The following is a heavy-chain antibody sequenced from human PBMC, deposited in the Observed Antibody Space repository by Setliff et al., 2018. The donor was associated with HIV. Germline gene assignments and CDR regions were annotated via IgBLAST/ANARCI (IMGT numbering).Heavy chain of an antibody. V-gene: IGHV1-46*01. Sequence: GASVKVSCKTSGYTFTNYYMHWMRQAPGQVLEWMGVVNTVGGGASYAQKFQGRLTVTRDTSTSTVYMELSSLRSEDTAVYYCAREGQVVVTAKGFDHWGLGTLVTVSS. J-gene: IGHJ4*02. CDR1: GYTFTNYY. CDR3: AREGQVVVTAKGFDH. CDR2: VNTVGGGA. D-gene: IGHD2-15*01.